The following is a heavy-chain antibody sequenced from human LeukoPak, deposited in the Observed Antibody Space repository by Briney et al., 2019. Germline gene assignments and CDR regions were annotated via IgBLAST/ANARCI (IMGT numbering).Heavy chain of an antibody. CDR3: ARFPYCSSTSCYPEDWFDP. D-gene: IGHD2-2*01. CDR2: INPNSGGT. CDR1: GYTFTGYY. V-gene: IGHV1-2*02. Sequence: WASVKVSCKASGYTFTGYYMHWVRQAPGQGLEWMGWINPNSGGTNYAQKLQGRVTMTRDTSISTAYMELSRLRSDDTAVYYCARFPYCSSTSCYPEDWFDPWGQGTLVTVSS. J-gene: IGHJ5*02.